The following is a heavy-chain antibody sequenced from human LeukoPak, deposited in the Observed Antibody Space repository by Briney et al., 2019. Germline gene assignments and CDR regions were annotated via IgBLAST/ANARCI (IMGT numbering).Heavy chain of an antibody. V-gene: IGHV4-4*07. CDR1: GGSISSYY. CDR3: ARRTMVRGVIIYYYMDV. D-gene: IGHD3-10*01. J-gene: IGHJ6*03. Sequence: PSETLSLTCTVSGGSISSYYWSWIRQPAGKGLEWIGRIYTSGSTNYNPSPKSRVTISVDTTKNQFSLKLSSVTAADTAVYYCARRTMVRGVIIYYYMDVWGKGTTVTVSS. CDR2: IYTSGST.